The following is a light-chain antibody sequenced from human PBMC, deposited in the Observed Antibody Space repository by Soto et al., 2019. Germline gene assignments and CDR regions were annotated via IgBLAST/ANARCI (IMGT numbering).Light chain of an antibody. CDR2: DVS. J-gene: IGLJ1*01. CDR3: ASYTTSSTYV. CDR1: SSDVGGYSY. Sequence: QSALTQPASVSGSPGQSIAISCTGTSSDVGGYSYVSWYQQQPGKAPKLVISDVSNRPSGVSDRFSGSKSGNTASLTISGLQTEDEADYYCASYTTSSTYVSGTGTKVTVL. V-gene: IGLV2-14*01.